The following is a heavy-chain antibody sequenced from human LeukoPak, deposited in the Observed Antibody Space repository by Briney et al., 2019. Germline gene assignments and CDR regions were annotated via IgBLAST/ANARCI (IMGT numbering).Heavy chain of an antibody. CDR1: GGTFSSYA. D-gene: IGHD3-16*01. CDR3: ARDRELRITLGGAAWFDP. Sequence: ASVKVSCKAFGGTFSSYAISWVRQAPGQGLEWMGIINPSGGSATYAQKFQGRVTMTSDTSTNTAYMELSGLRSEDTAIYYCARDRELRITLGGAAWFDPWGQGTLVTVSS. CDR2: INPSGGSA. J-gene: IGHJ5*02. V-gene: IGHV1-46*01.